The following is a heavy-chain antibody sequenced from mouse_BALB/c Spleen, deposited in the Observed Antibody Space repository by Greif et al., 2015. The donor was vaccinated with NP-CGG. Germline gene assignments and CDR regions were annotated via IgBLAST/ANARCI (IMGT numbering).Heavy chain of an antibody. CDR1: GYTFTSYY. V-gene: IGHV1S56*01. J-gene: IGHJ4*01. Sequence: VQLQQSGPELVKPGASVRIPCKASGYTFTSYYIHWVKQRPGQGLEWIGWIFPGNLNTKYNENFKGKATLTADKSSSTAYMQLSSLTPEDSAVYFCTRDTMDYWGQGTSVTVSS. CDR3: TRDTMDY. CDR2: IFPGNLNT.